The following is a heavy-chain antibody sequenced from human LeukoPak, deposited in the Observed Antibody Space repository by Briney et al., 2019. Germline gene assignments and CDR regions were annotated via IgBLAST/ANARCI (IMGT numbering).Heavy chain of an antibody. CDR3: ARPNDSGWPLGVMDV. Sequence: ASVKVSCKASGYTFTSFAISWVRQAPGQGLEWMGWISAYNGNTNYAQKFQGRVTMTTDASTTTAYMDLRSLRSDDTAVYYCARPNDSGWPLGVMDVWGQGTTVTVSS. CDR2: ISAYNGNT. CDR1: GYTFTSFA. V-gene: IGHV1-18*01. J-gene: IGHJ6*02. D-gene: IGHD6-19*01.